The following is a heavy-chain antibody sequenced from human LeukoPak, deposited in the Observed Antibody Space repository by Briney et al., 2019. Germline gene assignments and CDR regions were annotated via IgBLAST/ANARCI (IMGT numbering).Heavy chain of an antibody. Sequence: SETLSLTCTVSGYSISSGYYWGWIRQPPGKGLEWIGSIYHSGSTNYNPSLKSRVTISVDTSKNQFSLKLSSVTAADTAVYYCARQYDSSGYAFDYWGQGTLVTVSS. D-gene: IGHD3-22*01. CDR3: ARQYDSSGYAFDY. J-gene: IGHJ4*02. V-gene: IGHV4-38-2*02. CDR1: GYSISSGYY. CDR2: IYHSGST.